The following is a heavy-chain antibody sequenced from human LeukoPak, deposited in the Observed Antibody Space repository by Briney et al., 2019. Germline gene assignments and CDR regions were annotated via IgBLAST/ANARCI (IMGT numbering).Heavy chain of an antibody. CDR2: IKSKTDGGTT. Sequence: GGSLRLSCTASGFTFSDAWMSWVCQAPGKGLEWVGRIKSKTDGGTTDYAAPVKGRFAISRDDSEHTLSLQMNSLKSEDTGVYYCTQGGAKAYSWGQGTLVIVSS. CDR1: GFTFSDAW. J-gene: IGHJ4*02. CDR3: TQGGAKAYS. V-gene: IGHV3-15*01. D-gene: IGHD3-16*01.